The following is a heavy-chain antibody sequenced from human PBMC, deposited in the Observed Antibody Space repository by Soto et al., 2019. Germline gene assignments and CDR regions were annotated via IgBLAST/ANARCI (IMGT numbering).Heavy chain of an antibody. D-gene: IGHD1-26*01. J-gene: IGHJ4*02. V-gene: IGHV4-30-4*01. CDR3: AVNGGNYNFDN. Sequence: QVQLRESGPGLLKPSQTLSLTCSVSGGSVSSGDYYWTWIRQSPGKGLEWIAYFSHGSNTYYSPSLKSRVTVSFNMPKKQFSLRLISVTAADTATYYCAVNGGNYNFDNWGQGTLVTVSS. CDR2: FSHGSNT. CDR1: GGSVSSGDYY.